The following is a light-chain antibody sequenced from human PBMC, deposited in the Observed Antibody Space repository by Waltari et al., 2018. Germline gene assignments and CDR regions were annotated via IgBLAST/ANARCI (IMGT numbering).Light chain of an antibody. CDR3: QQYNKGLDT. CDR2: GAS. J-gene: IGKJ2*01. CDR1: QSVTSL. Sequence: EIVMTQAPATLSVSPGEGATLPCRASQSVTSLAWYQQKPGQAPRLLSYGASTRATGVPARFSGSGSGTEFTLTINSLQSEDLAVYYCQQYNKGLDTFGQGTKLEVK. V-gene: IGKV3-15*01.